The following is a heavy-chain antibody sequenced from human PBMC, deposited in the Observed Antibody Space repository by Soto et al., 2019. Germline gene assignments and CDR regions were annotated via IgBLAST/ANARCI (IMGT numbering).Heavy chain of an antibody. CDR3: AKDQGADYYGSGSPSYYYYGMDV. Sequence: GGSLRLSCAASGFTFSSYGMHWVRQAPGKGLEWVAVISYDGSNKYYVDSVKGRFTISRDNSKNTVYLQMNSLRAEDTAVYYCAKDQGADYYGSGSPSYYYYGMDVWGQGTTVTVSS. CDR2: ISYDGSNK. D-gene: IGHD3-10*01. V-gene: IGHV3-30*18. J-gene: IGHJ6*02. CDR1: GFTFSSYG.